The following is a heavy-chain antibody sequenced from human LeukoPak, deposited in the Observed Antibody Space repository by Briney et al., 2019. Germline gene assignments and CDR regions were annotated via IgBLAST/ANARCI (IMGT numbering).Heavy chain of an antibody. CDR2: ISSSSSYI. V-gene: IGHV3-21*01. D-gene: IGHD4-17*01. Sequence: GGSLRLSCAASGFTFSSYAMTWVRQAPGKGLEWVSSISSSSSYIYYADSLKGRFTISRDNAKNSLYLQMNSLRAEDTAVYYCASIGENYWGQGTLVIVSS. CDR3: ASIGENY. J-gene: IGHJ4*02. CDR1: GFTFSSYA.